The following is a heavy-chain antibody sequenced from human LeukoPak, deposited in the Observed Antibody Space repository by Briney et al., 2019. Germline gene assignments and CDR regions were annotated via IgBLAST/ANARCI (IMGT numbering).Heavy chain of an antibody. CDR1: GGSIGSYY. J-gene: IGHJ4*02. CDR2: IYSSGTT. Sequence: SETLSLTCTVSGGSIGSYYWSWIRQPPGKGLESIGCIYSSGTTNYNPSLQSRVTISVDTSKNQFSLKLSSVTAADTAVYYCAASGYSTRWYYYDFWGQGTLVTVSS. D-gene: IGHD2-8*01. V-gene: IGHV4-59*08. CDR3: AASGYSTRWYYYDF.